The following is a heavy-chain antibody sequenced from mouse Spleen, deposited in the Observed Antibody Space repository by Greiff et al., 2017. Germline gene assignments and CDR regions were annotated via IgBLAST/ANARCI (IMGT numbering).Heavy chain of an antibody. Sequence: EVQLVESGGGLVKPGGSLKLSCAASGFTFSSYTMSWVRQTPAKRLEWVATISSGGGNTYYPDSVKGRFTISRDNARNTLYLQMSSLRSEDTAMYYCARGSARATWAYWGQGTLVTVSA. J-gene: IGHJ3*01. CDR3: ARGSARATWAY. D-gene: IGHD3-1*01. V-gene: IGHV5-9*04. CDR1: GFTFSSYT. CDR2: ISSGGGNT.